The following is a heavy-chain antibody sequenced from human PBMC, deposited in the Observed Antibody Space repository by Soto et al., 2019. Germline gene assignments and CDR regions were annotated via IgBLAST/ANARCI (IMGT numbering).Heavy chain of an antibody. CDR2: IYHSGST. V-gene: IGHV4-59*01. CDR3: AREGSSSYYGLDY. Sequence: PSETLSLTCTVSGGSISSYYWSWIRQSPGKGLEWIGYIYHSGSTNYNPSFKSRVTISLDTSKNQFSLNLNSVTAADTALYYCAREGSSSYYGLDYWGQGTLVTVSS. D-gene: IGHD6-13*01. CDR1: GGSISSYY. J-gene: IGHJ4*02.